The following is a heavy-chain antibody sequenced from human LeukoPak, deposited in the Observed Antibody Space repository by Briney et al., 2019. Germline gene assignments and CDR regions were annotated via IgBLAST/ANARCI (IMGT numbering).Heavy chain of an antibody. Sequence: SETLSLTCTVSGDSISSYYWSWIRQPPGKGLEWIGYIYYSGSTNYNPSLKSRVTISVDTSKNQFSLKLSSVTAADTAVYYCAREGYDSNIYYKADYWGQGTLVTVSS. CDR2: IYYSGST. V-gene: IGHV4-59*01. CDR1: GDSISSYY. D-gene: IGHD3-22*01. J-gene: IGHJ4*02. CDR3: AREGYDSNIYYKADY.